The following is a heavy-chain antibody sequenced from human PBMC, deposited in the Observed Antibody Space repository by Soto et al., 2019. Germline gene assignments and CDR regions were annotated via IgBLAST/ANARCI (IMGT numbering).Heavy chain of an antibody. CDR1: GFTFSTYD. J-gene: IGHJ6*02. Sequence: LRLSCAASGFTFSTYDMHWVRQVPGKGLEWVSAIGSAHDPYYLGSVKGRFSISREYAKNSLYLQMNSLTTGDTAVYYCARAYLGRLPRRADYYYALDVWGQGTTVTVSS. V-gene: IGHV3-13*05. D-gene: IGHD1-26*01. CDR2: IGSAHDP. CDR3: ARAYLGRLPRRADYYYALDV.